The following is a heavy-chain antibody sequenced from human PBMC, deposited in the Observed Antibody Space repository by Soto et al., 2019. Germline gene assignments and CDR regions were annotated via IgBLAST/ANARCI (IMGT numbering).Heavy chain of an antibody. V-gene: IGHV6-1*01. D-gene: IGHD6-13*01. J-gene: IGHJ6*02. CDR2: TYYRSKWYN. CDR1: GDSVSSNSAA. Sequence: PSQTLSLTCAISGDSVSSNSAALNLIMQSPSRGLEWLGRTYYRSKWYNDYAVSVKSRITINPDTSKNQFSLQLNSVTPEDTAVYYCARWIKDSSSWDYYYYGMDVWGQGTTVTVSS. CDR3: ARWIKDSSSWDYYYYGMDV.